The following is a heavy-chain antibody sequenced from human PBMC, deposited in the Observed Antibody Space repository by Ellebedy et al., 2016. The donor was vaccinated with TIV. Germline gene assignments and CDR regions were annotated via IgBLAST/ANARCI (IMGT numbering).Heavy chain of an antibody. J-gene: IGHJ4*02. CDR3: ARDQASIVATAGLDY. D-gene: IGHD2-21*01. CDR1: GYAFTNYG. Sequence: AASVKVSCKASGYAFTNYGLSWVRQAPGQGLEWMGWISGYNGYTNYVQKLHDRVTITADTSTSTAYMELRSLRSDDTAMYYCARDQASIVATAGLDYWGQGSLVTVSS. V-gene: IGHV1-18*04. CDR2: ISGYNGYT.